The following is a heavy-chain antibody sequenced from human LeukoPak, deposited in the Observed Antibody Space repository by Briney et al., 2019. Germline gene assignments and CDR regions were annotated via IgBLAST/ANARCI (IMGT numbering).Heavy chain of an antibody. CDR3: AREPHAGYSSSWYWYY. CDR1: GFTFRSHG. V-gene: IGHV3-30*19. Sequence: PGTSLRLSCAASGFTFRSHGMHWVRQAPGKGLEWVAVISYDGSNKYYADSVKGRFTISRDNSKNTLYLQMNSLRAEDTAVYYRAREPHAGYSSSWYWYYWGQGTLVTVSS. D-gene: IGHD6-13*01. CDR2: ISYDGSNK. J-gene: IGHJ4*02.